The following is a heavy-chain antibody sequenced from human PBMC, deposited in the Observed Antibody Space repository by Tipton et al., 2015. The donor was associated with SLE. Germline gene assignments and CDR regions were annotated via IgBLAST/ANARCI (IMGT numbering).Heavy chain of an antibody. J-gene: IGHJ4*02. CDR3: ARDGSQSGSSWLDY. CDR2: MNPNSGNT. Sequence: QLVQSGAEEKKPGASVKVSCKASGYTFTSYDINWVRQASGQGLEWMGWMNPNSGNTGYAQKFQGRVTLTRNTSTTTAYMELSSLTSEDTAVYYCARDGSQSGSSWLDYWGQGTQVTVSS. D-gene: IGHD6-13*01. CDR1: GYTFTSYD. V-gene: IGHV1-8*01.